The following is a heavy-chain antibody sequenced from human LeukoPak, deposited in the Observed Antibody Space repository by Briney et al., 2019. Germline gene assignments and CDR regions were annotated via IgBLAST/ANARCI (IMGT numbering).Heavy chain of an antibody. CDR3: AKDIAVSGIYYYYYMDV. J-gene: IGHJ6*03. D-gene: IGHD6-19*01. CDR1: GFTFSSYG. V-gene: IGHV3-30*02. CDR2: IRYDGSNE. Sequence: GGSLRLSCAASGFTFSSYGMHWVRQAPGKGLEWVAFIRYDGSNEYYADSVKGRFTISRDNSKNTLYLQMNSLRAEDTAVYYCAKDIAVSGIYYYYYMDVWGKGTTVTVSS.